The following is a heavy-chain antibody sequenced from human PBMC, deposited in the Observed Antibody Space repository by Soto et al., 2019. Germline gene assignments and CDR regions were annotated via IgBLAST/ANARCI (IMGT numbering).Heavy chain of an antibody. J-gene: IGHJ4*02. Sequence: GESLKISCKGSGYSFTSYWISWVRQMPGKGLEWMGRIDPSDSYTNYSPSFQGHVTISADKSISTAYLQWSSLKASDTAMYYCARHDYYDSSGYYYLLDYWGQGTLVTVYS. CDR2: IDPSDSYT. CDR3: ARHDYYDSSGYYYLLDY. CDR1: GYSFTSYW. D-gene: IGHD3-22*01. V-gene: IGHV5-10-1*01.